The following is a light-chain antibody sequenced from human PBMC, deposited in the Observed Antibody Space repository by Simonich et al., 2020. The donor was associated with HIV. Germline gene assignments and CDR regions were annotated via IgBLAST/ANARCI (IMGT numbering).Light chain of an antibody. V-gene: IGLV2-14*01. CDR2: DVN. J-gene: IGLJ2*01. CDR1: SSDVGDYTY. CDR3: QSYDSSNLV. Sequence: QSALTQPASVSGSPGQSIPISCTGSSSDVGDYTYVSWYQQHPGKAPKLMIYDVNKRPSGGSNRFSGSKSGNTSSLTISGLQAEDEADYYCQSYDSSNLVFGGGTKLTVL.